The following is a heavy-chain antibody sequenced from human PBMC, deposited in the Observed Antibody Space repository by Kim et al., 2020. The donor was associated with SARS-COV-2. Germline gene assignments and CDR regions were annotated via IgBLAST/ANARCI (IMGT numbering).Heavy chain of an antibody. CDR2: IYYSGST. D-gene: IGHD3-10*01. CDR3: ARDDPHYGSGWDY. Sequence: SETLSLTCTVSGGSVSSGSYYWSWIRQPPGKGLEWIGYIYYSGSTNYNPSLKSRVTISVDTSKNQFSLKLSSVTAADTAVYYCARDDPHYGSGWDYWGQGTLVTVSS. J-gene: IGHJ4*02. V-gene: IGHV4-61*01. CDR1: GGSVSSGSYY.